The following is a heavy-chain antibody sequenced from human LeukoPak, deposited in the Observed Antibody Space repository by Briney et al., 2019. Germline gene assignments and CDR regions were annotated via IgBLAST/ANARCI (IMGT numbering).Heavy chain of an antibody. CDR1: GGSISSSSYY. Sequence: SETLSLTCTVSGGSISSSSYYWGWIRQPPGKGLEWIGSIYYSGSAYYNPSLKSRVTISVDTSKNQFSLKLSSVTAADTAVYYCARRPRAAAGTGLFGYWGQGTLVTVSS. V-gene: IGHV4-39*01. CDR2: IYYSGSA. D-gene: IGHD6-13*01. CDR3: ARRPRAAAGTGLFGY. J-gene: IGHJ4*02.